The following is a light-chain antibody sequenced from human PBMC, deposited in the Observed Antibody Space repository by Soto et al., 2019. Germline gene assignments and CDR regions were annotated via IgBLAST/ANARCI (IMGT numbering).Light chain of an antibody. Sequence: QTVVSQEPSFSVSPGETVTLTCGLTSASVLTSYYPSWYQQTPGQAPRTLIYSTNIRSSGVPDRFSGSILGNKAALTITGAQADDESDYYCALHVGAGTVVFGGGTKLPVL. CDR2: STN. J-gene: IGLJ3*02. CDR3: ALHVGAGTVV. V-gene: IGLV8-61*01. CDR1: SASVLTSYY.